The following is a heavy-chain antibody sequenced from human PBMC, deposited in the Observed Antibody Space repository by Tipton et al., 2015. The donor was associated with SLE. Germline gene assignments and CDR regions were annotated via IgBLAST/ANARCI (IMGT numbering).Heavy chain of an antibody. CDR2: INHRGST. D-gene: IGHD2-2*01. V-gene: IGHV4-34*01. J-gene: IGHJ4*02. CDR1: GGSFSGYY. Sequence: TLSLTCAVYGGSFSGYYWIWIRQPPGKGLEWLGEINHRGSTNYNPSLKSRVTISVDTSKNQFSLKLSSVTAADTSVYYCARVGRTAMRYWGQGTLVTVSS. CDR3: ARVGRTAMRY.